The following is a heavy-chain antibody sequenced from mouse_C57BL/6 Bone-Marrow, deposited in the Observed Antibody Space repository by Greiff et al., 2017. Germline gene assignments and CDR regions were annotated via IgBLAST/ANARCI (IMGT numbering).Heavy chain of an antibody. D-gene: IGHD2-1*01. CDR3: TTPLYHGNYRPY. J-gene: IGHJ3*01. CDR2: IDPENGDT. CDR1: GFNIKDDY. V-gene: IGHV14-4*01. Sequence: EVHLVESGAELVRPGASVKLSCTASGFNIKDDYMHWVKQRPEQGLEWIGWIDPENGDTEYASKFQGKATITADTSSNTAYLQLSSLTSEDTAVYYWTTPLYHGNYRPYWGQGTLVTVSA.